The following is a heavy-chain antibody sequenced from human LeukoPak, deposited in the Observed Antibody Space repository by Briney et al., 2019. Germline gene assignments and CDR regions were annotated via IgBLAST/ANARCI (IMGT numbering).Heavy chain of an antibody. V-gene: IGHV3-30*01. CDR3: AKVMPPGRIRFYSYYMDV. D-gene: IGHD2-15*01. J-gene: IGHJ6*03. CDR2: ISHDGSNK. Sequence: GGSLRLSCAASGFIFSSYPMHWVRQAPGLGLQWVAVISHDGSNKFYEDSVKGRFTISRDKSKNTLSLQMNGLRVEDTAVYYCAKVMPPGRIRFYSYYMDVWGKGTTVTVS. CDR1: GFIFSSYP.